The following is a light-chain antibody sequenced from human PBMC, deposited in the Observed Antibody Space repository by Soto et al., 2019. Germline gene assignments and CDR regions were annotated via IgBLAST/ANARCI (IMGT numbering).Light chain of an antibody. CDR1: SSDVGAYNF. V-gene: IGLV2-14*01. CDR2: EVS. Sequence: QSVLTQPASVSGSPGQSITISCTGTSSDVGAYNFVSWYQQHPGKAPKPIIREVSNRPARVSNRFSGSKSGNSAALTISGLQAEDETDYYCSLHGVSNPFDDFGSGTKATV. J-gene: IGLJ1*01. CDR3: SLHGVSNPFDD.